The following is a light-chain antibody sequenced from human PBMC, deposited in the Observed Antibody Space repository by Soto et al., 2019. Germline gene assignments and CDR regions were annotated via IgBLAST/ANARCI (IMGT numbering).Light chain of an antibody. CDR3: QQHNNWPLT. Sequence: ETVLTQSPATLSLSPGERATLSCRASQSISTYLAWYQQKPGQAPRLLIYEAPNRATGIPARFSGSGSGTDFTLTISSLEPEDFAVYYCQQHNNWPLTFGGGTKVEIK. J-gene: IGKJ4*02. CDR1: QSISTY. CDR2: EAP. V-gene: IGKV3-11*01.